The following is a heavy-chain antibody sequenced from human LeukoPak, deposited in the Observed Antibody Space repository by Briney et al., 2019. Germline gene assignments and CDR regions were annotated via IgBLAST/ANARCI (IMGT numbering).Heavy chain of an antibody. CDR1: GASINSYR. CDR2: ISYDGKT. J-gene: IGHJ4*02. D-gene: IGHD3-22*01. V-gene: IGHV4-59*01. Sequence: SETLSLTCNVSGASINSYRWNWIRQPPGKGLEWIGYISYDGKTNYNPSLKSRLTLSVDTSKNQFSLNLNSVTAADTARYYCTKGYYEPFDCCGQGTLVTVTS. CDR3: TKGYYEPFDC.